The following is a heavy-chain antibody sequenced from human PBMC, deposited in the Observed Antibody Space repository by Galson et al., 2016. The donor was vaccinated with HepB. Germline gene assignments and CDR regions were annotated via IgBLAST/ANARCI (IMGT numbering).Heavy chain of an antibody. V-gene: IGHV3-23*01. J-gene: IGHJ4*02. Sequence: SLRLSCAASGFTFNTYAMSWVRQAPGKGLEWVSAIRGTGGKTYYADSVKGRFTISRDNSKNTLDLQMNSLRAGDTAVYYWAKTHSTSLWVFDYWGQGTLVTVSS. CDR3: AKTHSTSLWVFDY. CDR1: GFTFNTYA. D-gene: IGHD2-21*01. CDR2: IRGTGGKT.